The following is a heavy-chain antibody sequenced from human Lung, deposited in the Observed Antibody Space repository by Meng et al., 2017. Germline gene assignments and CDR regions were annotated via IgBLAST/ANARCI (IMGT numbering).Heavy chain of an antibody. CDR2: ITGDGSST. CDR3: ARGGVTTDD. J-gene: IGHJ4*02. D-gene: IGHD4-17*01. Sequence: EVPVAGSGGGLVQLGGSLRLSCAASGFTFSTHWMHWVRQAPGKGLELVSRITGDGSSTIYADSVQGRFTMSRDNAKNTLSLQMNSLRAEDTAVYYCARGGVTTDDWGQGTLVTVSS. V-gene: IGHV3-74*01. CDR1: GFTFSTHW.